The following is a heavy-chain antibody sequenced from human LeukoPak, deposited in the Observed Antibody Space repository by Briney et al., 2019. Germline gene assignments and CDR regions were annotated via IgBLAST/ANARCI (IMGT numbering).Heavy chain of an antibody. D-gene: IGHD2-15*01. J-gene: IGHJ4*02. CDR3: ARDLGGYCSGGSCY. V-gene: IGHV3-30-3*01. CDR1: GFTFSSYA. Sequence: GRSLRLSCAASGFTFSSYAMHWVRQAPGKGLEGVAVISYDGSNKYYADSVKGRFTISRDNSKNTLYLQMNSLRAEDTAVYYCARDLGGYCSGGSCYWGQGTLVTVSS. CDR2: ISYDGSNK.